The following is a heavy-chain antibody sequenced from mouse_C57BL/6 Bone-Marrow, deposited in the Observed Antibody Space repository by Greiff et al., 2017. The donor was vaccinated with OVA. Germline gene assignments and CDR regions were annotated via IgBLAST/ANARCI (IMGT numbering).Heavy chain of an antibody. V-gene: IGHV5-4*01. D-gene: IGHD1-1*01. CDR3: ARDPSVGSSHYAMDY. CDR1: GFTFSSYA. CDR2: ISDGGSYT. J-gene: IGHJ4*01. Sequence: EVKLMESGGGLVKPGGSLKLSCAASGFTFSSYAMSWVRQTPEKRLAWVATISDGGSYTYYPDNVKGRFTLSRDNAKNNLYLQMSHLKSEATAMYYGARDPSVGSSHYAMDYWGQGTSVTVSS.